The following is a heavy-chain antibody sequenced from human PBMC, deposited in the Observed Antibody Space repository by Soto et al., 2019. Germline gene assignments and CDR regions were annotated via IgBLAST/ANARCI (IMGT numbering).Heavy chain of an antibody. CDR1: GFSISSYA. Sequence: GGSLRLSCAASGFSISSYAMSWVRQAPGKGLEWVSSISGSGVSTNSADSVKGRFTISRDNSKNTLYLQMNSLRAEDTAVYYCAKERGYCTSTSCSGFDYWGQGTLVTVSS. CDR2: ISGSGVST. CDR3: AKERGYCTSTSCSGFDY. J-gene: IGHJ4*02. D-gene: IGHD2-2*01. V-gene: IGHV3-23*01.